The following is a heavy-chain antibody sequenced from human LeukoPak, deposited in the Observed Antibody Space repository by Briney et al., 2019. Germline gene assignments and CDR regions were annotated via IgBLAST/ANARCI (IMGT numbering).Heavy chain of an antibody. V-gene: IGHV3-48*02. D-gene: IGHD1-1*01. CDR2: ISGSGSPI. CDR3: ARDTNWAFDY. Sequence: GGSLRLSCAASGFTFSIYSMNWVRQAPGEGLEWVSYISGSGSPISYATSAKGRFTISRDNAKNSLYLQMNSLRDEDTAVYYCARDTNWAFDYWGQGTLVTVSS. J-gene: IGHJ4*02. CDR1: GFTFSIYS.